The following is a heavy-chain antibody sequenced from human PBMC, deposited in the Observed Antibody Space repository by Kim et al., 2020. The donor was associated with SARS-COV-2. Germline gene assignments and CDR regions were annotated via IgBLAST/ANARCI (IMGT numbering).Heavy chain of an antibody. D-gene: IGHD3-9*01. V-gene: IGHV3-64*01. CDR3: ARDSLTAYFTHDYYYGMDV. J-gene: IGHJ6*02. Sequence: KGRFTISRDNSKNTLYLQMGSLRAEDMAVYYCARDSLTAYFTHDYYYGMDVWGQGTTVTVSS.